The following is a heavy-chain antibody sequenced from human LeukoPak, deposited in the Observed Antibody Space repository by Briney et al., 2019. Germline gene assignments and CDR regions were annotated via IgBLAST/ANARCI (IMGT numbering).Heavy chain of an antibody. CDR3: AREIVIVGATDDNWFDP. J-gene: IGHJ5*02. D-gene: IGHD1-26*01. CDR1: GGSISSSSYY. Sequence: KPSETLSLTCTVSGGSISSSSYYWGWIRQPPGKGLEWIGSIYYSGSTYYNPSLKSRVTISVDTSKNQFSLKLSSVTAADTAVYYCAREIVIVGATDDNWFDPWGQGTLVTVSS. V-gene: IGHV4-39*07. CDR2: IYYSGST.